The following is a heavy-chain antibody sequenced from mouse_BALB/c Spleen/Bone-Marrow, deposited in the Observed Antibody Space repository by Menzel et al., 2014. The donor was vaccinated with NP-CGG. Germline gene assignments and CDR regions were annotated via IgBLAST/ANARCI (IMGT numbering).Heavy chain of an antibody. J-gene: IGHJ4*01. CDR1: GFNIKDTY. D-gene: IGHD4-1*01. CDR3: ARWEYYAMDY. V-gene: IGHV14-3*02. Sequence: VQLKESGAELVKPEASVKLSCTASGFNIKDTYMHWVKQRPEQGLEWIGRIDPANGNTKYDPKFQGKAAITADTSSNTAYLQLSSLTSEDTAVYYCARWEYYAMDYWGQGTSVTVSS. CDR2: IDPANGNT.